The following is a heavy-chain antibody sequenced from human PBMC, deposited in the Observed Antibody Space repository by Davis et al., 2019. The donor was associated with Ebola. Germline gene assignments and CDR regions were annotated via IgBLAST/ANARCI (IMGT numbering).Heavy chain of an antibody. Sequence: SETLSLTCAVYGGSLSNYYWSWVRQPPGKGLEWLGEINHSGSTTCNPSLTSRVTISVDTSKNQFSLKLTSVTAADTAVYYCASRLIYSYSDFDYWGQGTLVTVSS. CDR1: GGSLSNYY. J-gene: IGHJ4*02. CDR2: INHSGST. CDR3: ASRLIYSYSDFDY. V-gene: IGHV4-34*01. D-gene: IGHD5-18*01.